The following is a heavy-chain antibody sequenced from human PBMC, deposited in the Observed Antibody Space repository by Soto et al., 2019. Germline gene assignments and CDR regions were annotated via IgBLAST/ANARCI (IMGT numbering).Heavy chain of an antibody. V-gene: IGHV1-2*02. Sequence: GXWLKVSCEASGYTLTGYYVHWVRHAPGQGLEWMGWINPNSGGTNYAQKFQGRVTMTRDTSISTAYMELSRLRSEDTAVYYCARVEVVTLEQSFDYWGQGTLVTASS. D-gene: IGHD3-16*02. CDR1: GYTLTGYY. CDR3: ARVEVVTLEQSFDY. CDR2: INPNSGGT. J-gene: IGHJ4*02.